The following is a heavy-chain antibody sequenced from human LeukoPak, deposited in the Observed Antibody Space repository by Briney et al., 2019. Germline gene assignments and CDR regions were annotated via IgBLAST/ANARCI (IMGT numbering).Heavy chain of an antibody. J-gene: IGHJ4*02. CDR1: GFTFSSYA. CDR2: ISRNGETT. D-gene: IGHD3-10*01. V-gene: IGHV3-23*01. Sequence: QPGGSLRLSCAASGFTFSSYAMNWVRQAPGKGLEWVSSISRNGETTHFADSVKGRFTISRVNSKNTLYLQMNNLRSEDTALYYCAKDMNYFGSGSHPFDHWGQGTPVTVSS. CDR3: AKDMNYFGSGSHPFDH.